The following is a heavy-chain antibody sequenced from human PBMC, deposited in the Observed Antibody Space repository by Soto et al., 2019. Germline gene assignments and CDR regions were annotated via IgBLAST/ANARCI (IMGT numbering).Heavy chain of an antibody. CDR2: ISSSSSTI. Sequence: GGSLRLSSAASGGTFSSYSMNWVRQAPGKGLEWVSYISSSSSTICYADSVKGRFTISRDNAKNSLYLQMNSLRAEDTAVYYCARDLNYGLFDYWGQGTLVTVSS. V-gene: IGHV3-48*01. CDR1: GGTFSSYS. D-gene: IGHD4-17*01. J-gene: IGHJ4*02. CDR3: ARDLNYGLFDY.